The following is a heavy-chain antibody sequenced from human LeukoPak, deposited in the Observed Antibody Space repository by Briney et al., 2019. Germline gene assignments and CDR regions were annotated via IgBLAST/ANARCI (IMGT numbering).Heavy chain of an antibody. CDR3: ATLLLVCEACHNDY. V-gene: IGHV3-20*04. J-gene: IGHJ4*02. Sequence: GGSLRLSCAASGFTFADYGMSWVRQPPGKGLEWVSGINWNGGSTGYADSVKGRFTISRDNAKNSLYLQMNSLRAEDTAVYYCATLLLVCEACHNDYWGQGTLVTVSS. CDR2: INWNGGST. D-gene: IGHD3-10*01. CDR1: GFTFADYG.